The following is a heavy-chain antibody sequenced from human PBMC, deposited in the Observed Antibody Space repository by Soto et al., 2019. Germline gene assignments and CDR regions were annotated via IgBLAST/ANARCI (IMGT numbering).Heavy chain of an antibody. V-gene: IGHV1-69*12. Sequence: QVQLVQSGAEVKKPGSSVKVSCKASGGTFSTYAISWVRQAPGQGREWMGGIIPMFGTANYAHKFQGRVTITADESTSTAYMDMRSLRSEDTAVYYCARDPTPTSSSSWYSYYHYDMDVWGQGTTVTVSS. D-gene: IGHD6-13*01. CDR3: ARDPTPTSSSSWYSYYHYDMDV. J-gene: IGHJ6*02. CDR2: IIPMFGTA. CDR1: GGTFSTYA.